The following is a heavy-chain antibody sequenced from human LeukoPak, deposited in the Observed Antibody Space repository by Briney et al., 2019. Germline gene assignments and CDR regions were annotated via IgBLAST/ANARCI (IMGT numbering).Heavy chain of an antibody. V-gene: IGHV3-21*01. CDR2: ISSSRSYI. Sequence: PGGSLRLSCAASGFTFSSYSMNWVRQAPGKGLEWVSFISSSRSYIYYVDSVKGRFTISRDNAKNSLYLQMNSLRAEDTAVYYCARFIAAPYYFDYWGRGTLVTVSS. CDR3: ARFIAAPYYFDY. D-gene: IGHD6-13*01. J-gene: IGHJ4*02. CDR1: GFTFSSYS.